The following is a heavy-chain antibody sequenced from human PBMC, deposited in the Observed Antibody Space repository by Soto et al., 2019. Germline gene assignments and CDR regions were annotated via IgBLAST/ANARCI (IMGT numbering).Heavy chain of an antibody. CDR1: GGSISSDY. J-gene: IGHJ4*02. V-gene: IGHV4-59*08. Sequence: SETLSLTCTVSGGSISSDYCSWIRQPPGKGLEWIGNIYYSGSTKYKPSLKSRVTISVDTSKNQFSLKLSSVTAADTAVYYCARRNGVYFAYWGQGTLVTVS. CDR3: ARRNGVYFAY. D-gene: IGHD4-17*01. CDR2: IYYSGST.